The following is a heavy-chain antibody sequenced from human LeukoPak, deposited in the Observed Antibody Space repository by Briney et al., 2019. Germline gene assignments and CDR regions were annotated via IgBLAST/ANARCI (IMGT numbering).Heavy chain of an antibody. Sequence: GRSLRLSCAASGFTFRIYDMHWVRQAPGKGLEWVSVISYDGSNTYYADSVKGRFTISRDNAKNSLYLQMNSLRAEDTAVYYCARGVGCSSTRCYGYFDYWGQGTLVTVSS. J-gene: IGHJ4*02. CDR2: ISYDGSNT. CDR1: GFTFRIYD. CDR3: ARGVGCSSTRCYGYFDY. V-gene: IGHV3-30*03. D-gene: IGHD2-2*01.